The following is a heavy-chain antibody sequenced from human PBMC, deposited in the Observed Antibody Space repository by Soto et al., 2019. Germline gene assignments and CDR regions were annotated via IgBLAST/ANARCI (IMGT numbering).Heavy chain of an antibody. D-gene: IGHD2-2*01. V-gene: IGHV1-18*01. CDR2: VSAYSGNT. CDR3: ARIKAACSTTNCYYGWFDP. J-gene: IGHJ5*02. CDR1: GYTFTSYG. Sequence: ASVKVSCKTSGYTFTSYGISWVRQAPGQGLEWMGWVSAYSGNTNYVQKLQGRVTMTTDTSTSTAYMELRSLRSDDTAVYYCARIKAACSTTNCYYGWFDPWGQGTLVTVSS.